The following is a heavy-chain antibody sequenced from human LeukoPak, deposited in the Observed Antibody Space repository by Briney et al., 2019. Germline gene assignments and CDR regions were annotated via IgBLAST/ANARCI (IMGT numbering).Heavy chain of an antibody. Sequence: GESLKISCKGSGYSFTNYWIAWVRQMPGKGLEWMGITYPGDSNTRYSPSFQGQVTISADKSISSAYLQWSSLKASDTAMYYCVRSPACSSGTCYPNWFDPWGQGTLVTVSS. J-gene: IGHJ5*02. CDR1: GYSFTNYW. CDR3: VRSPACSSGTCYPNWFDP. CDR2: TYPGDSNT. D-gene: IGHD2-15*01. V-gene: IGHV5-51*01.